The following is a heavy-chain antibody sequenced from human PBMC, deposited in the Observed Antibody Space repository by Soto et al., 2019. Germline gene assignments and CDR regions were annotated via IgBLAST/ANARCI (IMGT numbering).Heavy chain of an antibody. V-gene: IGHV3-23*01. J-gene: IGHJ2*01. CDR2: ISGSGVST. CDR3: AKVGYYHSSGYYPYWYFDL. D-gene: IGHD3-22*01. CDR1: GFTLSSYA. Sequence: EVRLLESGGGLVQPGGSLRLSCAASGFTLSSYAMSWVRQAPGKGLEWVSAISGSGVSTYYADSVKGRFTISRDNSKDTLYLQMSSLRAEDTAVYYCAKVGYYHSSGYYPYWYFDLWGRGTLVTVSS.